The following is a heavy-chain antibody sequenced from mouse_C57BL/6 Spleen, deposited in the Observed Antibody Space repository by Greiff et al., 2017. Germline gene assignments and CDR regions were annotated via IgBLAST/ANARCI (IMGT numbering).Heavy chain of an antibody. D-gene: IGHD2-4*01. CDR1: GFNITDDY. CDR2: IDPENGDT. J-gene: IGHJ2*01. Sequence: VHVKQSGAELVRPGASVKLSCTASGFNITDDYMHWVKQRPEQGLEWIGWIDPENGDTEYATKFQGKATITADTSSNTAYLQLSSLTSEDTAVYYCTTGGIYYDYDGDYWGQGTTLTVSS. CDR3: TTGGIYYDYDGDY. V-gene: IGHV14-4*01.